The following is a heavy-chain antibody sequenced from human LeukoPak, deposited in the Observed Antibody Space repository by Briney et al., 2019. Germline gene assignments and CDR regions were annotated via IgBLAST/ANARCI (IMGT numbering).Heavy chain of an antibody. V-gene: IGHV4-34*01. J-gene: IGHJ4*02. CDR1: GGSFSGYY. D-gene: IGHD4-23*01. Sequence: SETLSLTCAVYGGSFSGYYWSWIRQPPGKGLEWIGEINHSGSTNYNPSHKSRVTISVDTSKNQFSLKLSSVTAADTAVYYCARGGGNSGFDYWGQGTLVTVSS. CDR3: ARGGGNSGFDY. CDR2: INHSGST.